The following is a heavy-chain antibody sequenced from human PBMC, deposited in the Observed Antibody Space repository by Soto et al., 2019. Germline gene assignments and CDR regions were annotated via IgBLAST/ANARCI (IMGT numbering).Heavy chain of an antibody. J-gene: IGHJ4*02. CDR2: IAVGSGDT. D-gene: IGHD3-22*01. V-gene: IGHV1-58*01. Sequence: SVKVSCKASGFSFTSSAFQWLRQARGQRLEWIGWIAVGSGDTRYAQKFQERVTIIWDVSTSTSYMELSSLRSDDTAVYYCAATSPDHNDRSGFWGYFDYCGQGALVTVSS. CDR3: AATSPDHNDRSGFWGYFDY. CDR1: GFSFTSSA.